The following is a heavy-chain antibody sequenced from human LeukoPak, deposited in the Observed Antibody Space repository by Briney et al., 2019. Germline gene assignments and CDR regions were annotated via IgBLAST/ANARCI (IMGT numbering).Heavy chain of an antibody. J-gene: IGHJ5*02. V-gene: IGHV3-74*01. CDR3: ATLPRYYYDSSGYYLERT. Sequence: GGSLRLSCAASGFTFSRYWMDWVRQAPGKGLEWVSVINNDGSATDYADFVEGGFIIATDNAKNTLYLQMHSLRVEDTAVYYCATLPRYYYDSSGYYLERTWGQGTLVTVSS. D-gene: IGHD3-22*01. CDR2: INNDGSAT. CDR1: GFTFSRYW.